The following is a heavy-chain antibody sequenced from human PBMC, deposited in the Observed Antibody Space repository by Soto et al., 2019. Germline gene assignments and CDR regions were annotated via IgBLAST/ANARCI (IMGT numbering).Heavy chain of an antibody. Sequence: GECLKISCKGSGYSFSSYSINWVRQTTGKGLEWMGRIDPTVSHTDYSPSVQGRVTISVDKSTNTAYLQWDSLKASDTAMYYCARQSSYCGVDCYSADYWGQGTQVTVSS. CDR3: ARQSSYCGVDCYSADY. V-gene: IGHV5-10-1*01. J-gene: IGHJ4*02. CDR1: GYSFSSYS. CDR2: IDPTVSHT. D-gene: IGHD2-21*02.